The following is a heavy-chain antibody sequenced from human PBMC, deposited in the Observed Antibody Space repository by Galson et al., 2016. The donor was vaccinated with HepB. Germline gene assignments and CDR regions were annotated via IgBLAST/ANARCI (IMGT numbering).Heavy chain of an antibody. CDR2: ITASGGNT. CDR1: GFTFSNYG. V-gene: IGHV3-23*01. Sequence: SLRLSCAASGFTFSNYGMTWVRQAPGKGLEWVAGITASGGNTYSADSVRGRLTISRDNSKNTLYLQMNNLRPQDTAVFYCAKISQRLVPGYFDHWGQGILVTVSS. CDR3: AKISQRLVPGYFDH. J-gene: IGHJ4*02. D-gene: IGHD6-13*01.